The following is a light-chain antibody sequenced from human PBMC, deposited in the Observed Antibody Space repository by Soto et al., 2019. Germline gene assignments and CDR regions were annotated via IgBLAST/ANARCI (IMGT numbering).Light chain of an antibody. CDR2: DAS. Sequence: DIQMTQSPSTLPASIGDRVTITCRASQGISTWLAWYQQKPGRAPKLLIYDASSLQNGVPSRFSGSGSGTEFTLTISSLQPDDFATYYCQHYNSYSEAFGQGTKVDI. CDR1: QGISTW. V-gene: IGKV1-5*01. CDR3: QHYNSYSEA. J-gene: IGKJ1*01.